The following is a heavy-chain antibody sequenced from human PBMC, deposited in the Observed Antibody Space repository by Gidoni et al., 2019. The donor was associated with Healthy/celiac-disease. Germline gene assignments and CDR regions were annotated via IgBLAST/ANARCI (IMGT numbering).Heavy chain of an antibody. CDR3: ARDRMEDVYYYYGMDV. D-gene: IGHD2-15*01. V-gene: IGHV3-53*01. CDR2: IYSGGST. Sequence: EVQLVESGGGLIQPGVSLRLSCAASGFTVSSNYMSWVRQAPGKGLEWVSVIYSGGSTYYADSVKGRFTISRDNSKNTLYLEMNSLRAEDTAVYYCARDRMEDVYYYYGMDVWGQGTTVTVSS. J-gene: IGHJ6*02. CDR1: GFTVSSNY.